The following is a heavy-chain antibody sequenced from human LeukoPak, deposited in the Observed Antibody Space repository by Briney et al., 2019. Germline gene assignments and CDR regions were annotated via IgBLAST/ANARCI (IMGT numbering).Heavy chain of an antibody. Sequence: SETLSLTCAVSGGSISPTSFSWAWVRQPPAKGLEWLASIYYTGSTYYNPSLKSRLTISVDTSKNQFSLTLTSVTAADTAVYYCAREKLADCSGGSCYSVSFDYWGQGTLVTVSS. V-gene: IGHV4-39*02. CDR1: GGSISPTSFS. D-gene: IGHD2-15*01. CDR2: IYYTGST. CDR3: AREKLADCSGGSCYSVSFDY. J-gene: IGHJ4*02.